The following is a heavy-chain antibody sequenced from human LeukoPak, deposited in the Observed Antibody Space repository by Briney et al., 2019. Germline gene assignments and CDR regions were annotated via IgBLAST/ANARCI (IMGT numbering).Heavy chain of an antibody. J-gene: IGHJ3*01. CDR2: IYYSGST. D-gene: IGHD3-9*01. V-gene: IGHV4-59*01. Sequence: SETLSLTCGVSGGSISSYYWSWIRQPPGKGLEWIGYIYYSGSTNYNPSLKSRVTISVDTSKNQFSLKLSSVTAADTAVYYCARSTVLRYFALPHVWGQGTMVTVSS. CDR1: GGSISSYY. CDR3: ARSTVLRYFALPHV.